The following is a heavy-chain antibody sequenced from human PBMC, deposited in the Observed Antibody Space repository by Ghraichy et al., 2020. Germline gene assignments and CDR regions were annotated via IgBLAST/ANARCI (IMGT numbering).Heavy chain of an antibody. V-gene: IGHV3-23*01. J-gene: IGHJ4*02. Sequence: GGSLRLSCAASGFTLSSYDMSWVRQAPGKGLEWLSVISISGTSTYYTDSVKGRFIISRDNSKNTLYLQMNSLRADDTAVYYCAKEGLIAGRPTHYFDYWGQGTLVTVSS. D-gene: IGHD6-6*01. CDR3: AKEGLIAGRPTHYFDY. CDR2: ISISGTST. CDR1: GFTLSSYD.